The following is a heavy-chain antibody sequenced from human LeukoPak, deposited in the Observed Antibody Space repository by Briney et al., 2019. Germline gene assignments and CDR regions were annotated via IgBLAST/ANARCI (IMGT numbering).Heavy chain of an antibody. D-gene: IGHD1-14*01. Sequence: SVKVSCKASGGTVSSYDIHWVRQAPGQGLEWMGGIIPIFGTANYARNFQGRVTITADESTTTAYMELSSLRSGDTAVYYCATGAESGPYFDYWGQGTLVTVSS. J-gene: IGHJ4*02. V-gene: IGHV1-69*13. CDR3: ATGAESGPYFDY. CDR2: IIPIFGTA. CDR1: GGTVSSYD.